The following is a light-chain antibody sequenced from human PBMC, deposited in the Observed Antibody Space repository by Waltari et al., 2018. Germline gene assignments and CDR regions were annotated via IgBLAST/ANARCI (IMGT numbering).Light chain of an antibody. Sequence: QVTLSTSSVSGSVGDRVTITCRASQDIGNWLAWYQQKPGKAPNLLIYATSSMQTGVPARFSGSGSGTEFTLTISSLQPEDFATYYCQQANSFPITFGPGTKVDIK. CDR1: QDIGNW. CDR3: QQANSFPIT. CDR2: ATS. J-gene: IGKJ3*01. V-gene: IGKV1-12*01.